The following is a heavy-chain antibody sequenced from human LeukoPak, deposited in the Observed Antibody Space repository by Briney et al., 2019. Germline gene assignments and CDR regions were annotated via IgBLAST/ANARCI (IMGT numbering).Heavy chain of an antibody. CDR2: ISGSGGST. D-gene: IGHD3-10*01. CDR3: AKVAKYYYGSETYYFFEH. Sequence: GGSLRLSCAASGFTFSNYAMGWVRQAPGKGLEWVSAISGSGGSTYYADSVKGRFAISRDNSKNTLYLQMNSLRAEDTAVYYCAKVAKYYYGSETYYFFEHWGQGTPVTASS. J-gene: IGHJ4*02. V-gene: IGHV3-23*01. CDR1: GFTFSNYA.